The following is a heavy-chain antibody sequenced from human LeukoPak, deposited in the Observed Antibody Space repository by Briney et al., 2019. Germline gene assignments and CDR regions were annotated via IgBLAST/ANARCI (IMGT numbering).Heavy chain of an antibody. Sequence: KSGGSLRLSCAASGFTFNNAFMSWVRQAPGKGPEWVGRIKSKTEGTRTDYAAPVKGRFTISRDDSENTLYLQMNSLKTEDTAVYYCTTDDYYYGSGSYCPLGSYWGQGTLVTVSS. CDR3: TTDDYYYGSGSYCPLGSY. D-gene: IGHD3-10*01. CDR2: IKSKTEGTRT. CDR1: GFTFNNAF. J-gene: IGHJ4*02. V-gene: IGHV3-15*01.